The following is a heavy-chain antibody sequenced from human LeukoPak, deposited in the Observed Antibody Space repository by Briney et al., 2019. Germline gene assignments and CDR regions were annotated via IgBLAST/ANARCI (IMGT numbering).Heavy chain of an antibody. J-gene: IGHJ6*02. V-gene: IGHV3-21*01. CDR3: AFYYYYGMDV. CDR1: GFTFSSYG. CDR2: ISGSSSYI. Sequence: GGSLRLSCAASGFTFSSYGMSWVRQAPGKGLEWVSSISGSSSYIYYADSVKGRFTISRDNAKKSLYLQMSSLRAEDTAVYYCAFYYYYGMDVWGQGTTVTVSS.